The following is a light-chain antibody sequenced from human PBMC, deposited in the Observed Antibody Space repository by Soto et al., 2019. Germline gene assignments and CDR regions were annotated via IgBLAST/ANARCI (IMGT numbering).Light chain of an antibody. J-gene: IGKJ1*01. Sequence: DIQITQSPSTLSASVGDTVTITCRATQSIKTWLAWYQQKPGKAPKLLISKASALESGVPSKFSGSASGTEFTLTISSLQPDDFATYYCQHYNSYSPRTFGQGTKVEIK. CDR2: KAS. CDR1: QSIKTW. CDR3: QHYNSYSPRT. V-gene: IGKV1-5*03.